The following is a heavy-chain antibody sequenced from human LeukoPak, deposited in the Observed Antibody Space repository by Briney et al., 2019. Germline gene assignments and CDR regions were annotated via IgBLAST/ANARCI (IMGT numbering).Heavy chain of an antibody. CDR1: IFTFSSYE. D-gene: IGHD5-18*01. V-gene: IGHV3-48*03. J-gene: IGHJ3*02. Sequence: GGSLRLSCAASIFTFSSYEMNWVRQAPGKGLEWVSYISSSGSTIYYADSVKGRFTISRGNAKNSLYLQMNSLRAEDTAVYYCARETAPDAFDIWGQGTMVTVSS. CDR3: ARETAPDAFDI. CDR2: ISSSGSTI.